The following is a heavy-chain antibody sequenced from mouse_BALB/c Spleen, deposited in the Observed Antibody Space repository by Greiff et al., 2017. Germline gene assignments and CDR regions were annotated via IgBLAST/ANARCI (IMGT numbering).Heavy chain of an antibody. CDR3: ARRPGGGGPSFDV. CDR1: GYSITSGY. D-gene: IGHD1-1*02. J-gene: IGHJ1*01. Sequence: EVKLQESGPSLVKPSQTLSLSCSVSGYSITSGYWNWIRKFPGNKLEYMGYISYSGSTYYYPSLKSRISITRDTSKNQYYLQLNSVTTEDTATYYCARRPGGGGPSFDVWGAGTTVTVSS. V-gene: IGHV3-8*02. CDR2: ISYSGST.